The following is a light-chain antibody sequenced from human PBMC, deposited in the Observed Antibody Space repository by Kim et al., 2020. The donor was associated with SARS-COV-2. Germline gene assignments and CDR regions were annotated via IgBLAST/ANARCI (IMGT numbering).Light chain of an antibody. CDR1: QNINTW. J-gene: IGKJ1*01. Sequence: DIQMTQSPSTLSASVGDRVTITCRASQNINTWLAWYQQKPGKAPKLLIYKASILESEVPSRFSGSGSGTEFTLTISSLQPADFATYYCQQYQSMMTFGQGTKVESK. CDR2: KAS. CDR3: QQYQSMMT. V-gene: IGKV1-5*03.